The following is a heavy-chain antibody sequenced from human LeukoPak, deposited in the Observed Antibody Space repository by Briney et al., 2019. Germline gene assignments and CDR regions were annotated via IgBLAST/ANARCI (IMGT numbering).Heavy chain of an antibody. Sequence: SETLSLTCSVSGGSITSNSFYWGWFRQPPGKGLEWIGTVYHTGITHYNPSLMSRISVSVDTAKNHFSLRLSSVTANDTAVYYCARHGILTDHSVRYWGQGILVTVSS. CDR2: VYHTGIT. V-gene: IGHV4-39*01. J-gene: IGHJ4*02. CDR1: GGSITSNSFY. CDR3: ARHGILTDHSVRY. D-gene: IGHD3-9*01.